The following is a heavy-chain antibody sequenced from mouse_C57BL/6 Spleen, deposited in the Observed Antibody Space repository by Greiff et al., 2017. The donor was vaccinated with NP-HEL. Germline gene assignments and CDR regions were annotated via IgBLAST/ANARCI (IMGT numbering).Heavy chain of an antibody. CDR3: ARNYYGSHFDY. J-gene: IGHJ2*01. D-gene: IGHD1-1*01. CDR1: GYTFTDYY. V-gene: IGHV1-76*01. CDR2: IYPGSGNT. Sequence: VKLQQSGAELVRPGASVKLSCKASGYTFTDYYINWVKQRPGQGLEWIARIYPGSGNTYYNEKFKGKATLTAEKSSSTAYMQLSSLTSEDSAVYFCARNYYGSHFDYWGQGTTLTVSS.